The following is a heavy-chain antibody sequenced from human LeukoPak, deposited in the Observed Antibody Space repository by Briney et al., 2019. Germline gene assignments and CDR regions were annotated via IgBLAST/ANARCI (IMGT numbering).Heavy chain of an antibody. CDR1: GYSFANFW. CDR2: IYPGDSDT. D-gene: IGHD5-12*01. CDR3: ARVSRSRRSGYTSGVLY. Sequence: KTGESLKISCKGSGYSFANFWIGWARQMPGKGLEWMGIIYPGDSDTRYSPSFRGQVTISVDESSRTAHLQWSSLKASDTAMYYCARVSRSRRSGYTSGVLYWGQGTLVTVYS. J-gene: IGHJ4*02. V-gene: IGHV5-51*01.